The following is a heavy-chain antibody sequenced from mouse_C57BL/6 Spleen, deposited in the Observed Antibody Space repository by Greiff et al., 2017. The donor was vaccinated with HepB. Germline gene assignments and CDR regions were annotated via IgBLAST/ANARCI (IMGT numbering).Heavy chain of an antibody. J-gene: IGHJ1*03. CDR1: GFTFSDYG. D-gene: IGHD1-1*01. Sequence: DVMLVESGGGLVKPGGSLKLSCAASGFTFSDYGMHWVRQAPEKGLEWVAYISSGSSTIYYADTVKGRFTISRDNAKNTLFLQMTSLRSEDTAMYYCARNPSYYYGSKGYFDVWGTGTTVTVSS. CDR2: ISSGSSTI. CDR3: ARNPSYYYGSKGYFDV. V-gene: IGHV5-17*01.